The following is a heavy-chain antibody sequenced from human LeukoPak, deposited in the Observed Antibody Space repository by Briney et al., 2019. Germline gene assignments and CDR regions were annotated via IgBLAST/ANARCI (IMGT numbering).Heavy chain of an antibody. V-gene: IGHV4-59*01. CDR2: IYYSGST. CDR1: GGSISSYY. J-gene: IGHJ4*02. CDR3: ARGFPYPAVDY. D-gene: IGHD6-25*01. Sequence: PSETLSLTCTVSGGSISSYYWSWIRQPPGKGLEWIGYIYYSGSTNYNPSLKSRVTISVDTSKNQFSLKLSSVTAADTAVYYCARGFPYPAVDYWGQGTLSPSPQ.